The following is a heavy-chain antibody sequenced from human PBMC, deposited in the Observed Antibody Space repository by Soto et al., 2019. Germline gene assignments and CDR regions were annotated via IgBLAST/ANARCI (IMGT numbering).Heavy chain of an antibody. Sequence: QVHLVQSGAEVKKPGVSVKVSCEASEYTFTSYYIHWVRQAPGQGFEWMGIVTPSDGSPTYAPKFQCRVTMTRDTSTSTGYMELRSLRSEDTAVYYCARARMHKAPDSVDYWGQGTRVNVSS. J-gene: IGHJ4*02. D-gene: IGHD2-8*01. CDR1: EYTFTSYY. CDR3: ARARMHKAPDSVDY. V-gene: IGHV1-46*01. CDR2: VTPSDGSP.